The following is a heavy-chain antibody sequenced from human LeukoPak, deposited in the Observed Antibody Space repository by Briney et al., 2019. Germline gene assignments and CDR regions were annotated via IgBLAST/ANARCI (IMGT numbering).Heavy chain of an antibody. CDR2: IYHSGST. V-gene: IGHV4-38-2*02. CDR3: ARRLGTVVDY. D-gene: IGHD4-17*01. CDR1: GYSISSGYY. Sequence: SETLSLTCTVSGYSISSGYYWGWIRQPPGKGLEWIGSIYHSGSTYYNPSLKSRVTISVDTSKNQFSLKLSSVTAADTAVYYCARRLGTVVDYWGQGTLVTVSS. J-gene: IGHJ4*02.